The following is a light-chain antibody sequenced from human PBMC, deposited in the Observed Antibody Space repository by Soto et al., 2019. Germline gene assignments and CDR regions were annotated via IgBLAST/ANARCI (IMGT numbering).Light chain of an antibody. CDR2: GAS. CDR1: QSISSS. J-gene: IGKJ1*01. V-gene: IGKV3-15*01. Sequence: EILMTQSPATLSVSPGERATLSCRASQSISSSLAWYQQKPGQAPRLLIYGASTRATGIPARFSGSGSGTDFTLTISSLQSEDCAVYYCQQYNIWPRTFGQGTKVEIK. CDR3: QQYNIWPRT.